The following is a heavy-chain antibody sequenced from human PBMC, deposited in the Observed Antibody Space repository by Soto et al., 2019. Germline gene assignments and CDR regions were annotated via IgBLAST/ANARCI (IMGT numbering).Heavy chain of an antibody. J-gene: IGHJ4*02. CDR2: INAFNGNT. CDR1: GDTFTSFG. Sequence: QVQLVQSGGELRKPGASVKVSCKASGDTFTSFGFSWVRQAPGQGLEWMGWINAFNGNTNFAQKFRGRVTMTTDTSTYMACMDLRSLRSDDTAVSYCARDDYVWRGSLLDWVQGTQITVSA. V-gene: IGHV1-18*01. CDR3: ARDDYVWRGSLLD. D-gene: IGHD3-10*02.